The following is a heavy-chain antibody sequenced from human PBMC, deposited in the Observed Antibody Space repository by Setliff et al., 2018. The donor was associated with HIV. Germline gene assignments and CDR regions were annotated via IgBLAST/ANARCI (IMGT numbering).Heavy chain of an antibody. V-gene: IGHV3-23*01. Sequence: GGSLRPSCAASGFTFSTYAMGWVRQAPGKGLEWVSTVGAVGAPTHYAESVKGRFTISKDNSRDTLYLQMSSLREEDTAVYYCAKVFAYGIDGFDIWGQGTMVTVSS. J-gene: IGHJ3*02. CDR1: GFTFSTYA. CDR3: AKVFAYGIDGFDI. D-gene: IGHD3-16*01. CDR2: VGAVGAPT.